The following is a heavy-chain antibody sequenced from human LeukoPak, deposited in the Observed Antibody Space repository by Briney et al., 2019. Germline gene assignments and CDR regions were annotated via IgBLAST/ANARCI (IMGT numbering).Heavy chain of an antibody. CDR3: ASGGYYDS. CDR1: GGSISSGSYY. J-gene: IGHJ4*02. Sequence: PSQTLSLTCTVSGGSISSGSYYWSWIRQPAGKGLEWIGRVYTSGTTNYNPSLKSRVTISVDTSKNQFSLKLNSVTAADTAVYYCASGGYYDSWGQGTLVTVSS. CDR2: VYTSGTT. V-gene: IGHV4-61*02.